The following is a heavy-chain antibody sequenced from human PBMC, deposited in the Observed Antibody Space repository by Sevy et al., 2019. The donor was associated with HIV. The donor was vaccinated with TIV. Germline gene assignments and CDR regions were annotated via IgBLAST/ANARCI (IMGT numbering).Heavy chain of an antibody. CDR1: GGSISSGSYY. CDR3: ARHYGVYARSGDAFDI. V-gene: IGHV4-39*01. J-gene: IGHJ3*02. Sequence: SETLSLTCTVSGGSISSGSYYWGWIRQPPGKGLDWIGSIYYSGSTYYNPSLKSRVTISVDTSKNQFSLKLSSVTAAGTAVYYCARHYGVYARSGDAFDIWGQGTMVTVSS. CDR2: IYYSGST. D-gene: IGHD4-17*01.